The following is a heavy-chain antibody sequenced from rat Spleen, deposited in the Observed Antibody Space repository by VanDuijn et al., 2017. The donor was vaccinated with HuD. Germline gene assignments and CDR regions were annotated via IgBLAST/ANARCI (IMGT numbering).Heavy chain of an antibody. CDR3: ATRITTVAPFDY. CDR1: GFTFSDFV. D-gene: IGHD1-1*01. V-gene: IGHV5S10*01. J-gene: IGHJ2*01. Sequence: EVQLVESGGGLVQPGRSLKLSCAASGFTFSDFVMAWVRQAPKKGLEWVATSIYDGSSIYYRDSVKGRFTISRDNAKSTLYLQMDSLRSEDTATYYGATRITTVAPFDYWGQGVIVTVSS. CDR2: SIYDGSSI.